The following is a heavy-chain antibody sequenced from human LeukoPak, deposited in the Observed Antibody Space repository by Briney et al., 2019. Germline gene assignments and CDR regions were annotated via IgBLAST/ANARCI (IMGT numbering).Heavy chain of an antibody. J-gene: IGHJ2*01. CDR1: GGSISSGDYY. D-gene: IGHD3-22*01. CDR2: IYHSGYT. V-gene: IGHV4-31*03. Sequence: SETLSLTCTVSGGSISSGDYYWTWIRQHPGKGLEWIGYIYHSGYTYYNPSLKSRVTMSLDTSENKFSLKLSSVTAADTAVYYCVRGRYDSSGYNYWYFDLWGRGTQVTVSS. CDR3: VRGRYDSSGYNYWYFDL.